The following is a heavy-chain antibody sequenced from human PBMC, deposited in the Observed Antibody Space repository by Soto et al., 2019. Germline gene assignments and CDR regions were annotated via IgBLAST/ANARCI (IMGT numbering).Heavy chain of an antibody. J-gene: IGHJ4*02. CDR1: GGTFSSYT. D-gene: IGHD6-13*01. V-gene: IGHV1-69*02. CDR3: ARVPSSLLAAGKLFDY. CDR2: IIPILGIA. Sequence: QVQLVQSGAEVKKPGSSVKVSCKASGGTFSSYTISWVRQAPGQGLEWMGRIIPILGIANYAQKFQGRVTTTPDKSTSTAYMELSSLRSEDTAVYYCARVPSSLLAAGKLFDYWGQGTLVTVSS.